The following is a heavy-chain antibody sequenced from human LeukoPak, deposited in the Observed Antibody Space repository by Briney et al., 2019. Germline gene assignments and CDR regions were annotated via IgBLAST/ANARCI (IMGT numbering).Heavy chain of an antibody. Sequence: AASVKVSCKASGYTFTSYDINWVRQAPGQGLEWMGWMNPNSGNTDYAQKFQGRVTITRNTSISTAYMELSSLRSEDTAVYYCASAVVYCSSTSCYTDWFDPWGQGTLVTVSS. CDR1: GYTFTSYD. V-gene: IGHV1-8*03. D-gene: IGHD2-2*02. CDR2: MNPNSGNT. CDR3: ASAVVYCSSTSCYTDWFDP. J-gene: IGHJ5*02.